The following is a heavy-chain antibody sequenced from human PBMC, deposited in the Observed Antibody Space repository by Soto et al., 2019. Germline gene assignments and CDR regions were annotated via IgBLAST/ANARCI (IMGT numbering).Heavy chain of an antibody. V-gene: IGHV3-30*18. Sequence: QVQLVESGGGVVQPGRSLRLSCAASGFTFSSYGMHWVRQAPGKGLEWVAVISYDGSNKYYADSVKGRFTISRDNSKNTLYLQMNSLRAEDTAVYYCAKASSSWQIRDAFDIWGQGTMVTVSS. CDR3: AKASSSWQIRDAFDI. CDR2: ISYDGSNK. J-gene: IGHJ3*02. D-gene: IGHD6-13*01. CDR1: GFTFSSYG.